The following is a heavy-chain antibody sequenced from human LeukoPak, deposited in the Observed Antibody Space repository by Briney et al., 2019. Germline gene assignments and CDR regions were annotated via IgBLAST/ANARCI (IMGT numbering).Heavy chain of an antibody. D-gene: IGHD2-15*01. V-gene: IGHV4-59*07. CDR2: IYYCRYS. Sequence: SDTLSLTCTVSGDSNSQYLWPWIRQPPGKGLESIGYIYYCRYSDLNPSLKSRATISVDTSKTQFSLKLSSVTAADTAVYYCARFPGSAEYRHYYYMDVWGKGTTVTVSS. J-gene: IGHJ6*03. CDR3: ARFPGSAEYRHYYYMDV. CDR1: GDSNSQYL.